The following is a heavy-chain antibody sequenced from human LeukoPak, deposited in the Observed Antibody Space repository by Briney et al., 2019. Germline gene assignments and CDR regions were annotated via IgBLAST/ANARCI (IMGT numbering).Heavy chain of an antibody. CDR2: ISSSGSTI. D-gene: IGHD6-13*01. V-gene: IGHV3-11*01. CDR1: GFTFSYYY. CDR3: ARALEEQLVREYYYYGMDV. J-gene: IGHJ6*02. Sequence: GGSLRLSCAASGFTFSYYYMSWIRQAPGKGLEWVSYISSSGSTIYYADSVKGRFTISRDNAKNSLYLQMNSLRAEDTAVYYCARALEEQLVREYYYYGMDVWGQGTTVTVSS.